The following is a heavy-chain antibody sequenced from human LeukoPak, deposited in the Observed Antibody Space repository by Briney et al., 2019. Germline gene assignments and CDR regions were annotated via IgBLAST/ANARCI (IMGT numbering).Heavy chain of an antibody. V-gene: IGHV3-30*03. CDR2: ILYDGSNK. CDR1: GFTFSSYG. CDR3: ARPLRYLDSELDY. D-gene: IGHD3-9*01. Sequence: GGSLRLSCAASGFTFSSYGMHWVRQAPGKGLEWVAVILYDGSNKYYADSVKGRFTISGDNSKNTLYLQMNSLRPEDTAVYYCARPLRYLDSELDYWGQGTLVSVSS. J-gene: IGHJ4*02.